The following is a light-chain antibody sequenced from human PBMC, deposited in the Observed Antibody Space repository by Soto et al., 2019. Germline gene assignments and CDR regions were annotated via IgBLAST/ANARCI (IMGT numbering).Light chain of an antibody. J-gene: IGKJ1*01. V-gene: IGKV3-20*01. CDR3: QQYGCSPWT. Sequence: EIVLTQSPGTLSLSPGERATLSCRASQSVISYLAWYQQKVGQPPRLLIYDATSRATGIADSFSGGGSSTDFTLTINRLQPEDLVVYFYQQYGCSPWTFGQGTKVEIK. CDR2: DAT. CDR1: QSVISY.